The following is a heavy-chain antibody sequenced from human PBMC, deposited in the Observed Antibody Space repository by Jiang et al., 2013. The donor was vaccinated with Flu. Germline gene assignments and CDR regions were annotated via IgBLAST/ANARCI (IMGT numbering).Heavy chain of an antibody. CDR2: INTYTGNP. J-gene: IGHJ4*02. D-gene: IGHD6-13*01. CDR3: ARGIRAAGTGLMYYFDD. V-gene: IGHV7-4-1*02. Sequence: AVSWVRQAPGQGLEYMGWINTYTGNPTYARDFTGRCVLSLDTSVSTAYLQISNLKAEDTAVYYCARGIRAAGTGLMYYFDDWGQGTLVTVSS. CDR1: A.